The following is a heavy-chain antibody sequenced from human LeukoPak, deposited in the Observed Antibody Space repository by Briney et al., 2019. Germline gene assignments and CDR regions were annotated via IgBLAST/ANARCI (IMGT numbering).Heavy chain of an antibody. V-gene: IGHV3-30*02. J-gene: IGHJ6*03. D-gene: IGHD6-6*01. Sequence: GGSLRLSCAASGFTFSSYGMHWFRQAPGKGLEWVAFIRYDGSNKYYADSVKGRFTISRDNSKNTLYLQMNSLRAEDTAVYYCAKDSSSSVDYYYMDVWGKGTTVTVSS. CDR1: GFTFSSYG. CDR3: AKDSSSSVDYYYMDV. CDR2: IRYDGSNK.